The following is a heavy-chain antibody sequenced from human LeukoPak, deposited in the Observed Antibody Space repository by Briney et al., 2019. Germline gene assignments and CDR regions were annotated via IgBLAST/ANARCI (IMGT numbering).Heavy chain of an antibody. Sequence: PSEALSVTFSVSGGSISSFSWNWIRQPAGKGLEWIGRISTRGSDGRIYTRGNANYNPSLKSRVILSLDKSNNQFSLSLTSVTAADTAMYFCARDLTGLGYYFDHWGQGALVAVSS. CDR3: ARDLTGLGYYFDH. J-gene: IGHJ4*02. V-gene: IGHV4-4*07. CDR1: GGSISSFS. CDR2: IYTRGNA. D-gene: IGHD3-10*01.